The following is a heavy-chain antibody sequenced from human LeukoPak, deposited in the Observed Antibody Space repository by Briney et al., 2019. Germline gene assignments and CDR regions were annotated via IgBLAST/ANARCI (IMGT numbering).Heavy chain of an antibody. CDR3: ARDLGGYSNYRLPAPYYFDY. V-gene: IGHV3-21*01. J-gene: IGHJ4*02. Sequence: GSLRLSCAASGFTFSSYSMNWVRQAPGKGLEWVSSISSSSSYIYYADSVKGRFTISRDNAKNSLYLQMNSLRAEDTAVYYCARDLGGYSNYRLPAPYYFDYWGQGTLVTVSS. D-gene: IGHD4-11*01. CDR2: ISSSSSYI. CDR1: GFTFSSYS.